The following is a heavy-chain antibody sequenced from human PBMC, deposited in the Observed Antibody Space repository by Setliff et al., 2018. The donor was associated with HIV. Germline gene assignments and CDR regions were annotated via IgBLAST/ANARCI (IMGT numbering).Heavy chain of an antibody. J-gene: IGHJ1*01. D-gene: IGHD3-22*01. CDR2: FDPEDGET. Sequence: ASVQVSCKVSGYSLTDLSIHWVRQAPGKGLEGMGGFDPEDGETVYAQKLQGRVTMTEDTSTDTAYMELSSLRSEDTAMYYCATIRAYYYDSSGQEYFQYWGHGTLVTVSS. CDR1: GYSLTDLS. V-gene: IGHV1-24*01. CDR3: ATIRAYYYDSSGQEYFQY.